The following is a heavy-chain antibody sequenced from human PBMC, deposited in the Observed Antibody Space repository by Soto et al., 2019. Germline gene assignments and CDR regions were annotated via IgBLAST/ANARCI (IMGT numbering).Heavy chain of an antibody. D-gene: IGHD3-3*01. V-gene: IGHV3-15*01. Sequence: GGSLRLSCAASGFTFSNAWMSWVRQAPGKGLEWVGRIKSKNDGGTTDYAAPVKGRFTISRDDSKNTLYLQMNSLKTEDTAVYYCTTKASDFWSGYEAPADYWGQGTLVTVSS. CDR2: IKSKNDGGTT. J-gene: IGHJ4*02. CDR3: TTKASDFWSGYEAPADY. CDR1: GFTFSNAW.